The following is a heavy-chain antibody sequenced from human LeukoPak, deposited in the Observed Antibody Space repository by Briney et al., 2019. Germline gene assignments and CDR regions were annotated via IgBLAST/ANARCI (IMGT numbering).Heavy chain of an antibody. CDR2: INPNSGGT. CDR1: GYTFAGYY. CDR3: ARTCRQSNRCSTVVTPDY. J-gene: IGHJ4*02. D-gene: IGHD4-23*01. V-gene: IGHV1-2*02. Sequence: ASVKVSCKASGYTFAGYYMHWVRQAPGQGLEWMGWINPNSGGTNYAQKFQGRVTMTRDTSISTAYMELSRLRSDDTAVYYCARTCRQSNRCSTVVTPDYWGQGTLVTVSS.